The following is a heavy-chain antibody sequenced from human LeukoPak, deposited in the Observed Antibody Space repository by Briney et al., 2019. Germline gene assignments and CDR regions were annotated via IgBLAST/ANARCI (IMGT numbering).Heavy chain of an antibody. D-gene: IGHD3-10*01. CDR3: ARDSITMVRGPNWFDP. V-gene: IGHV4-4*07. Sequence: PSETLSLTSTVSGGSISSYYWSWIRQPAGKGLEWIGRIYTSGSTNYNPSLKSRVTMSVDTSKNQFSLKLSSVTAADTAVYYCARDSITMVRGPNWFDPWGQGTLVTVSS. J-gene: IGHJ5*02. CDR2: IYTSGST. CDR1: GGSISSYY.